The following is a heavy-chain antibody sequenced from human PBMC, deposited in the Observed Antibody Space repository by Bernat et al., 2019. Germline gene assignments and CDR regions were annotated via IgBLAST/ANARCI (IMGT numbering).Heavy chain of an antibody. J-gene: IGHJ6*03. Sequence: VQLVESGGGVVQPGRSLRLSCAASGFTFSSYAMHWVRQAPGKGLDWVSYISSSSSYTNYADSVKGRFTISRDNAKNSLYLQMNRLRAEDTAVYYCARGTSTSAPYMDVWGKGTTVTVSS. CDR1: GFTFSSYA. CDR3: ARGTSTSAPYMDV. CDR2: ISSSSSYT. V-gene: IGHV3-21*05.